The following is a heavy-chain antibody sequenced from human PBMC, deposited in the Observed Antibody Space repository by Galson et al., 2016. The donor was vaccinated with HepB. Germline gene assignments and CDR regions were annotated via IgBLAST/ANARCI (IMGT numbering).Heavy chain of an antibody. CDR1: GFTFDDYA. Sequence: SLRLSCAASGFTFDDYAMHWVRQAPGKGLEWVSGISWNSGDTGYADSVKGRFTISRDNAQKSLYLQMNSLRPEDTAVYYCARAKAVGRGLFYNGMDVWGQGTTVTVSS. V-gene: IGHV3-9*01. CDR2: ISWNSGDT. D-gene: IGHD2-2*01. J-gene: IGHJ6*02. CDR3: ARAKAVGRGLFYNGMDV.